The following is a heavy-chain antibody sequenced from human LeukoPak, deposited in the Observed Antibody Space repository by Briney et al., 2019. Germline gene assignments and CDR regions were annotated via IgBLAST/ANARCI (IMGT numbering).Heavy chain of an antibody. CDR1: GGSISGYY. J-gene: IGHJ5*02. Sequence: KSSETLSLTCTVFGGSISGYYWSWIRQPPGKGLEWIGYIYYSGSSVLNPSLEGRGTISVDTSKNQFSLKLSSVTAADTAVYFCARAPDYRWFDPWGQGTPVTVSS. CDR3: ARAPDYRWFDP. CDR2: IYYSGSS. V-gene: IGHV4-59*01. D-gene: IGHD4/OR15-4a*01.